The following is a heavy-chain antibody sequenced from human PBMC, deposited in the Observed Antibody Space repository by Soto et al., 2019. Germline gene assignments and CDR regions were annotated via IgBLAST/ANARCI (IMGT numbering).Heavy chain of an antibody. CDR2: IYYSGST. CDR1: GGSISSYY. Sequence: SSETLSLTCTVSGGSISSYYWSWIRQPPGKGLEWIGYIYYSGSTNYNPSLKSRVTISVDTSKNQFSLKLSSVTAADTAVYYCARGARGGDYWGQGTLVTVSS. V-gene: IGHV4-59*01. D-gene: IGHD3-10*01. CDR3: ARGARGGDY. J-gene: IGHJ4*02.